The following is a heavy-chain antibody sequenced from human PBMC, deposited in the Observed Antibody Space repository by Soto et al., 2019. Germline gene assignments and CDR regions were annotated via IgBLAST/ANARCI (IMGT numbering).Heavy chain of an antibody. CDR1: GFTFSSYS. V-gene: IGHV3-48*01. Sequence: GGSLRLSCAASGFTFSSYSMNWVRQAPGKGLEWVSYISSSSSTIYYADSVKGRFTISRDNAKKSLYLQMNSPRAEDTAVYYCASNATYDFWSGYYRDYWGQGTLVTVSS. CDR3: ASNATYDFWSGYYRDY. CDR2: ISSSSSTI. D-gene: IGHD3-3*01. J-gene: IGHJ4*02.